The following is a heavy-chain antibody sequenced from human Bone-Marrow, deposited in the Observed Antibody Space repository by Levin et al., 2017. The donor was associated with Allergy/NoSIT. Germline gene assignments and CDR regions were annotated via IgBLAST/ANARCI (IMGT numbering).Heavy chain of an antibody. Sequence: SSETLSLTCTVSGGSISSSSYYWGWIRQPPGKGLEWIGSIYYSGSTYYNPSLKSRVTISLDTSKNQFSLKLSSVTAADTAVYYCARRVVPGYWGYFDYWGQGTLVTVSS. CDR2: IYYSGST. V-gene: IGHV4-39*01. CDR3: ARRVVPGYWGYFDY. D-gene: IGHD2-2*01. J-gene: IGHJ4*02. CDR1: GGSISSSSYY.